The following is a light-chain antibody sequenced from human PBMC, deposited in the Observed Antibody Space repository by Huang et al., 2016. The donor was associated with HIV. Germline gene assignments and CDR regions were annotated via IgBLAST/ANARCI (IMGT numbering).Light chain of an antibody. CDR2: GAS. V-gene: IGKV1-39*01. Sequence: DIQMTQSPSSLSASVGDRVTITCRASQSVSSYLNWFQQKPGKAPKLLIYGASSLQSAVPSRFSGSGSWTDFTLTISSLQPEDFATYFCQQSYRTPQTFGQGTKVEIK. CDR3: QQSYRTPQT. CDR1: QSVSSY. J-gene: IGKJ1*01.